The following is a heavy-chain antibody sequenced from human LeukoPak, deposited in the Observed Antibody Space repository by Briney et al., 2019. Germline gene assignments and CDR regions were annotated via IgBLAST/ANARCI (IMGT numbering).Heavy chain of an antibody. CDR1: GFTFSHYT. D-gene: IGHD2-2*01. CDR2: ISGGGGST. J-gene: IGHJ5*02. V-gene: IGHV3-23*01. Sequence: GGSLRLSCAASGFTFSHYTINWVRRAPGKGLEWVSVISGGGGSTYYADSVKGRFTISRDNSKNTLYLQMNSLRADDTAVYYCARSPTAINGYFDPWGQGTLVTVSS. CDR3: ARSPTAINGYFDP.